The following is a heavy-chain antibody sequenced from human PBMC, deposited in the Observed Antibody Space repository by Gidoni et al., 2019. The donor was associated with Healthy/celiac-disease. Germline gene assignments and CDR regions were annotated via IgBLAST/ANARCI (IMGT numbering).Heavy chain of an antibody. CDR2: IYTSGST. Sequence: QVQLQESGPGLVKPSETLSLTCTVPGGPISSYYWSWIRQPAGKGLEWIGRIYTSGSTNYNPSLKSRVTMSVDTSKNQFSLKLSSVTAADTAVYYCARTKGSTRHYYYYYMDVWGKGTTVTVSS. V-gene: IGHV4-4*07. J-gene: IGHJ6*03. CDR1: GGPISSYY. D-gene: IGHD2-2*01. CDR3: ARTKGSTRHYYYYYMDV.